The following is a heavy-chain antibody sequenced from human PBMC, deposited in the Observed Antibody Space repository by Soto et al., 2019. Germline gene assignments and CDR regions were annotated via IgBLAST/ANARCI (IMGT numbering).Heavy chain of an antibody. D-gene: IGHD5-18*01. CDR2: ISYDGSNK. Sequence: QVQLVESGGGVVQPGRSLRLSCAASGFTFSSYAMHWVRQAPGKGLEWVAVISYDGSNKYDADYVKGRFTISRANSKNTLYLQMNRLRAEDPAVYYCARDPTVDSYGYSDDGGYFDDWGQGNLGTVSS. CDR3: ARDPTVDSYGYSDDGGYFDD. J-gene: IGHJ4*02. V-gene: IGHV3-30-3*01. CDR1: GFTFSSYA.